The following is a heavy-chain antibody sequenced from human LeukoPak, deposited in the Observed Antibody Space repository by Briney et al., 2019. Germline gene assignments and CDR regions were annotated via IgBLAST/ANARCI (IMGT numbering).Heavy chain of an antibody. Sequence: SETLSLTCTVSGGSISSYYWSWIRQPAGKGLEWIGRIYTSGSTNYNPSLKSRVTMSVDTSKNQFSLKLSSVTAADTAVYYCARHGAYSNYGWDAFDIWGQGTMVTVSS. D-gene: IGHD4-4*01. V-gene: IGHV4-4*07. CDR1: GGSISSYY. CDR2: IYTSGST. J-gene: IGHJ3*02. CDR3: ARHGAYSNYGWDAFDI.